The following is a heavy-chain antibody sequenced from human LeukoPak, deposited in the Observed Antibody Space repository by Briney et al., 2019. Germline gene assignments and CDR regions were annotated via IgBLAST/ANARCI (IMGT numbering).Heavy chain of an antibody. Sequence: SETLSLTCAVYGGSFSGCYWSWIRQPPGKGLEWIGEINHSGSTNYNPSLKSRVTISVDTSKNQFSLKLSSVTAADTAVYYCARESSSWFSRHVDYWGQGTLVTVSS. V-gene: IGHV4-34*01. J-gene: IGHJ4*02. CDR3: ARESSSWFSRHVDY. D-gene: IGHD6-13*01. CDR1: GGSFSGCY. CDR2: INHSGST.